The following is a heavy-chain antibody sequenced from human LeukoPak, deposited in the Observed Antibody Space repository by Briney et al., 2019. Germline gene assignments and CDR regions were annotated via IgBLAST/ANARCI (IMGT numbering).Heavy chain of an antibody. CDR3: ARPLTTVTTSAFDI. J-gene: IGHJ3*02. V-gene: IGHV3-21*01. D-gene: IGHD4-17*01. CDR1: GFTFSSYS. Sequence: GGSLRLSCAASGFTFSSYSMNWVRQAPGKGLEWVSSISSSSSYIYYADAVKGRFTISRDNAKNSLYLQMNSLRAEDTAVYYCARPLTTVTTSAFDIWGQGTMVTVSS. CDR2: ISSSSSYI.